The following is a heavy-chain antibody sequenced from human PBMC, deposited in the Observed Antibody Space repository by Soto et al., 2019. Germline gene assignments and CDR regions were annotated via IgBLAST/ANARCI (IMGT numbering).Heavy chain of an antibody. D-gene: IGHD4-17*01. CDR1: GASINSGGYY. V-gene: IGHV4-31*03. J-gene: IGHJ4*02. Sequence: QVQLQESGPGLVKPSETLSLTCTVSGASINSGGYYWSWIRQLPGKGLEWIGYIYFSGSTYYNPSLERRVTISPDTSQNQFSLKLSSVTAADTAMYFCASGDAWEALLAHWGQGILVTVSS. CDR3: ASGDAWEALLAH. CDR2: IYFSGST.